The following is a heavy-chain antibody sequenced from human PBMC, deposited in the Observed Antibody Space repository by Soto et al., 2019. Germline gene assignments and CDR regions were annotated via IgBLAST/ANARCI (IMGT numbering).Heavy chain of an antibody. D-gene: IGHD1-26*01. J-gene: IGHJ6*02. CDR1: GGSISSHY. CDR2: IYYRGNT. Sequence: QVQLEESGPGLVKPSETLSLTCTVSGGSISSHYWSWVRQAPGKGLEWIGCIYYRGNTFYNPSLKSRGTISVDTSNNQCSLTLDSVTPAETAVYYCARDGREASGIDVWGQGTAVTVSS. CDR3: ARDGREASGIDV. V-gene: IGHV4-59*11.